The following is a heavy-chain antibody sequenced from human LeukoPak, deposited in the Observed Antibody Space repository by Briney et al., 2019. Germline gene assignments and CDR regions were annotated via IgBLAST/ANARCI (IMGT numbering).Heavy chain of an antibody. D-gene: IGHD6-19*01. CDR3: ARDYSAVAALDY. CDR1: GFTFSSYA. V-gene: IGHV3-30-3*01. J-gene: IGHJ4*02. CDR2: TSYDGSNK. Sequence: GRSLRLSCAASGFTFSSYAMHWVRQAPGKGLKWVAVTSYDGSNKYYADSVKGRFTISRDNSKNTLYLQMNSLRAEDTAVYYCARDYSAVAALDYWGQGTLVTVSS.